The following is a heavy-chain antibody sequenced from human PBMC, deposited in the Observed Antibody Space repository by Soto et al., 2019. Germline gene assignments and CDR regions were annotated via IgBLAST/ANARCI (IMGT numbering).Heavy chain of an antibody. D-gene: IGHD6-13*01. CDR3: ARGIAAAGTNFDY. Sequence: LRLSFAASGFTFSSYAMHWVRQAPGKGLEWVAVISYDGSNKYYADSVKGRFTISRDNSKNTLYLQMNSLRAEDTAVYYCARGIAAAGTNFDYWGQGTLVTVSS. CDR2: ISYDGSNK. V-gene: IGHV3-30-3*01. CDR1: GFTFSSYA. J-gene: IGHJ4*02.